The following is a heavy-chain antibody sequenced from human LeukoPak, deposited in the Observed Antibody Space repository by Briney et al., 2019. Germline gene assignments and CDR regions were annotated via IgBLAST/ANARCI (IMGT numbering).Heavy chain of an antibody. V-gene: IGHV3-15*01. Sequence: PGGSLRLSCAASGFTFSNAWMSWVGQAPGKGGEGVGRIKSKTDGGTTDYAAPEKGRFTISRDDSKNTLYLQMNSLKTEDTAVYYCTTGVDTYFDYWGQGTLVTVSS. CDR1: GFTFSNAW. CDR3: TTGVDTYFDY. D-gene: IGHD3-10*01. CDR2: IKSKTDGGTT. J-gene: IGHJ4*02.